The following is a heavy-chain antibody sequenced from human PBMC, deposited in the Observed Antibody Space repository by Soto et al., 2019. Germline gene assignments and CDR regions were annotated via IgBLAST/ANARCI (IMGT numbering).Heavy chain of an antibody. CDR1: GFSLSNARMG. V-gene: IGHV2-26*01. D-gene: IGHD3-3*01. J-gene: IGHJ6*02. Sequence: QVTLKESGPVLVKPTETLTLTCTVSGFSLSNARMGVSWIRQPPGKALEWLAHIFSNDEKSYSTSLKSRLTISKDTSKSQVVLTMTNMDPVDTATYYCARLTYYDFWSGYYTPDYYYYGMDVWGQGTTVTVSS. CDR2: IFSNDEK. CDR3: ARLTYYDFWSGYYTPDYYYYGMDV.